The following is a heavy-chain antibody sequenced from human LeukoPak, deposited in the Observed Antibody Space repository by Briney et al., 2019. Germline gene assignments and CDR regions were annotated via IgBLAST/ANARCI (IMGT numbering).Heavy chain of an antibody. CDR2: IYYSGST. CDR3: ARAPYGGNLYYFDY. V-gene: IGHV4-59*01. Sequence: SETMSLTCTVSGGSISSYYWSWIRQPPGKGLEWIGYIYYSGSTNYNPSLKSRVTISVDTSKNQFSLKLSSVTAADTAVYYCARAPYGGNLYYFDYWGQGTLVTVSS. J-gene: IGHJ4*02. D-gene: IGHD4-23*01. CDR1: GGSISSYY.